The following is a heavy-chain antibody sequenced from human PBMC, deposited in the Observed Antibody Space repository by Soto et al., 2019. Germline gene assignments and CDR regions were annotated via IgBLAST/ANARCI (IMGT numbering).Heavy chain of an antibody. J-gene: IGHJ6*03. CDR1: GGTFSSYT. CDR2: IIPILGIA. D-gene: IGHD3-10*01. V-gene: IGHV1-69*02. Sequence: ASVKVSCKASGGTFSSYTISWVRQAPGQGLEWMGRIIPILGIANYAQEFQGRVTITADKSTSTAYMELSSLRSEDTAVYYCARAIRGEYYMDVWGKGATVTVSS. CDR3: ARAIRGEYYMDV.